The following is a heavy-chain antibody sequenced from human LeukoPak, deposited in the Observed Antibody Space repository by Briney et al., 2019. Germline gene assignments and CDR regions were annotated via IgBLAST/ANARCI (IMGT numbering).Heavy chain of an antibody. D-gene: IGHD3-10*01. V-gene: IGHV4-59*06. J-gene: IGHJ5*02. CDR2: IYYSGST. CDR1: GGSFSGYY. CDR3: AGSGWAPSWFDP. Sequence: SETLSLTCAVYGGSFSGYYWSWIRQPPGKGLEWIGYIYYSGSTYYNPSLKSRVTISVDTSKNQFSLKLSSVTAADTAVYYCAGSGWAPSWFDPWGQGTLVTVSS.